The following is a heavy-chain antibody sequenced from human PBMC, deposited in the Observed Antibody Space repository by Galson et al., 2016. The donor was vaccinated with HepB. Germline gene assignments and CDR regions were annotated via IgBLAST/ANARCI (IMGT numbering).Heavy chain of an antibody. V-gene: IGHV3-30*03. CDR3: VRRRPRFSSSGDV. CDR1: GFTFSNYG. D-gene: IGHD6-6*01. Sequence: SLRLSCAASGFTFSNYGMHWVRQAPGKGLEWVAHISHDGSKTYYGDSVKGRITISRDNPKNTLYLQMNSLRAEDTAVYYCVRRRPRFSSSGDVWGQGTMVTVPS. CDR2: ISHDGSKT. J-gene: IGHJ3*01.